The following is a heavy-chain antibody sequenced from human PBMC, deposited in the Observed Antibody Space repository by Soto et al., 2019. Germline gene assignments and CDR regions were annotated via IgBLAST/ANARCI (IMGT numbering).Heavy chain of an antibody. CDR1: GFTFSSYA. Sequence: GGSLRLSCAASGFTFSSYAMSWVRQAPGKGLEWVSAISGSGGSTYYADSVKGRFTISRDNSKNTLYLQMNSLRAEDTAVYYCAKVQLLWFGELLQNFDYWGQGTLVTVSS. CDR3: AKVQLLWFGELLQNFDY. CDR2: ISGSGGST. V-gene: IGHV3-23*01. J-gene: IGHJ4*02. D-gene: IGHD3-10*01.